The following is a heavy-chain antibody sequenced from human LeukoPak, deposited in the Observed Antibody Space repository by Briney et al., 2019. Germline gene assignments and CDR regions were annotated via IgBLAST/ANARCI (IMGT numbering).Heavy chain of an antibody. J-gene: IGHJ5*02. CDR2: ISGNGAGT. D-gene: IGHD2-2*01. CDR1: GFTFSTYA. Sequence: PGGSLRLSCAASGFTFSTYAMSWVRQAPGKGLEWVSSISGNGAGTYYADSVKGRFTISRDNSKNTLYLQMNSLRAEDTAVYYCAKDPDTSYPPNWFDPWGQGTLVTVSS. CDR3: AKDPDTSYPPNWFDP. V-gene: IGHV3-23*01.